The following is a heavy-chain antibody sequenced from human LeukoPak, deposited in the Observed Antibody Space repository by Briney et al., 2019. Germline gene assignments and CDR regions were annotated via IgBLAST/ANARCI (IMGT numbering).Heavy chain of an antibody. Sequence: SETLSLTCTVSGGSIRSYYWSWIRQPAGKRLEWIGRIDTSGSTKYNPSLKSRVTMSVDTSKNQFSLKLGSVTATDTAVYYCATRIGGGSSYYFDYWGQGTLATVSS. J-gene: IGHJ4*02. D-gene: IGHD6-6*01. CDR2: IDTSGST. CDR1: GGSIRSYY. V-gene: IGHV4-4*07. CDR3: ATRIGGGSSYYFDY.